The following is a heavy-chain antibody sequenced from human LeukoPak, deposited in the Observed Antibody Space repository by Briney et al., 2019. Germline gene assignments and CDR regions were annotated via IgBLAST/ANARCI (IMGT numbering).Heavy chain of an antibody. CDR2: IYHSGST. J-gene: IGHJ4*02. D-gene: IGHD4/OR15-4a*01. CDR1: AYSIRGDDY. V-gene: IGHV4-38-2*01. CDR3: ARNRSMTITPGFDH. Sequence: SETLSLTCAVSAYSIRGDDYWGWVRQSPGKGLEWIGSIYHSGSTHYNPSLKSRITISVDTSKNQFSLMLNSVTAADTAVYYCARNRSMTITPGFDHWGQGTLVTVSS.